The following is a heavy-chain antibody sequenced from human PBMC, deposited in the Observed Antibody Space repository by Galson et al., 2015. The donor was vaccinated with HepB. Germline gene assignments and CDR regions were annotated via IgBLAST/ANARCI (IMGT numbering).Heavy chain of an antibody. J-gene: IGHJ4*02. CDR3: ARERGSIFSQLYYFDY. Sequence: SLRLSCAASGFTFNGYSMNWVRQAPGKGLEWLSYISSSSSTTIYYADSVKGRFTISRDNAKSSLYLQMNSLRAEDTAVYYCARERGSIFSQLYYFDYWGQVALVTVSS. CDR1: GFTFNGYS. D-gene: IGHD3-16*01. V-gene: IGHV3-48*04. CDR2: ISSSSSTTI.